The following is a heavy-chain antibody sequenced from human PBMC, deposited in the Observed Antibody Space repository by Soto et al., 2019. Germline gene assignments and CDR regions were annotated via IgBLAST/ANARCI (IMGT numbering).Heavy chain of an antibody. J-gene: IGHJ5*02. V-gene: IGHV1-69*01. Sequence: QVLLVQSGTEVRKPGSSVKVSCRASGGTFRGEAFSWVRQAPGQGLEWMAGIVPMFRTGNYAEKFHERLRISADESTSTVYLEVSSLKSEDTAVYYCVRAVELATAPITTWGQGTVVIVSS. CDR2: IVPMFRTG. CDR1: GGTFRGEA. D-gene: IGHD5-18*01. CDR3: VRAVELATAPITT.